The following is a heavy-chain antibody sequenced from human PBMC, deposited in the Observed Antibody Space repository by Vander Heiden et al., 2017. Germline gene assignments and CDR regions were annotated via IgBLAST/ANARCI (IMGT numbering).Heavy chain of an antibody. V-gene: IGHV3-23*01. D-gene: IGHD3-9*01. CDR3: AKPYDILTASIGDY. Sequence: EVQLLESGGGLVPPGGSLRRSCEAADFTFSSYAMSWVRQAPGKGLEWVSSISGSGGTTYYTVSVKGRFTISRDNSKNTLYLQMDSLRVEDTAVYYCAKPYDILTASIGDYWGQGTLVTVSS. J-gene: IGHJ4*02. CDR2: ISGSGGTT. CDR1: DFTFSSYA.